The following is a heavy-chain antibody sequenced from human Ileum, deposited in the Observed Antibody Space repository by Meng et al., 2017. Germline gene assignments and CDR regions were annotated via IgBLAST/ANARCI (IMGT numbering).Heavy chain of an antibody. CDR1: GGTFSNFP. D-gene: IGHD2-8*01. CDR3: GRPHAPGNGHYAMDV. Sequence: SVKVSCKASGGTFSNFPLSWVRQGPGQGLEWRGGIIPVLGQTNYAQKFQGRVTITADDSTSTVYMELSSLTSADTAVYYCGRPHAPGNGHYAMDVWGQGPAVTVSS. CDR2: IIPVLGQT. V-gene: IGHV1-69*10. J-gene: IGHJ6*02.